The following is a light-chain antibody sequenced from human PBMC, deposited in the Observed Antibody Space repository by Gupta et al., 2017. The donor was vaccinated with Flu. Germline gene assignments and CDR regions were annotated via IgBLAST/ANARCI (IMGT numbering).Light chain of an antibody. CDR2: KDS. V-gene: IGLV3-25*03. CDR1: ILSERY. Sequence: YQLTQPPSVSVAPGQTASLSCSGDILSERYVYWYQQKSGQAPVLVIYKDSKRASEIPERFSGSSSGTTATLTISGVQAEDEADYYCQASDGAATCVFGGGTRLTAL. CDR3: QASDGAATCV. J-gene: IGLJ3*02.